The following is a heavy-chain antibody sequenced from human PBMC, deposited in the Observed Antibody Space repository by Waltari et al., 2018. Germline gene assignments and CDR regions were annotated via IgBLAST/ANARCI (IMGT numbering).Heavy chain of an antibody. CDR1: GDSISGSYY. D-gene: IGHD2-21*01. J-gene: IGHJ6*03. V-gene: IGHV4-61*09. CDR2: LYSSGST. Sequence: QLQLQQSGPGLVKPSQTLSLACSLSGDSISGSYYWNWVRQTAGEGLEWLGSLYSSGSTKYKPTHQSRATISIVNKTHFSLKLAAVTAADTAVYYCARSDVVVAPARNNYYFPMQVWGQGTTVTVSS. CDR3: ARSDVVVAPARNNYYFPMQV.